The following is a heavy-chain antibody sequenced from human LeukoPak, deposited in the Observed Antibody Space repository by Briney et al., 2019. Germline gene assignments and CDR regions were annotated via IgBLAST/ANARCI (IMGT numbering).Heavy chain of an antibody. Sequence: ASVKVSCKASGYTFTSYDINWVRQATGQGLEWMGWMNPNSGNTGYAQKFQGRVTMTRNTSISTAYMELSSLRSEDTAVYYCARAGSSPWYYYYGMDVWGQGTTVPVSS. CDR1: GYTFTSYD. D-gene: IGHD6-6*01. V-gene: IGHV1-8*01. CDR3: ARAGSSPWYYYYGMDV. J-gene: IGHJ6*02. CDR2: MNPNSGNT.